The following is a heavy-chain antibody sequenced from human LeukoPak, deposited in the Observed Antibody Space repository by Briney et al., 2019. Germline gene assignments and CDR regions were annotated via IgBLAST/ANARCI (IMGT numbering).Heavy chain of an antibody. Sequence: ASVRVSCKASGYTFTDYDMHWVRQAPGQGLEWMGWINSNSGGTNYAQTVQGRVTMTRDTSISTAYMELSRLRSDDTAVYYCAREMSCTNGVCYTKYYFDYWGQGTLVTVSS. CDR3: AREMSCTNGVCYTKYYFDY. D-gene: IGHD2-8*01. V-gene: IGHV1-2*02. J-gene: IGHJ4*02. CDR1: GYTFTDYD. CDR2: INSNSGGT.